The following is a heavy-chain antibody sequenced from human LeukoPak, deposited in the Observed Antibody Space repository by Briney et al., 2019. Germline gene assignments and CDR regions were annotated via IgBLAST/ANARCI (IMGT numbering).Heavy chain of an antibody. CDR1: GFSFRNCA. J-gene: IGHJ4*02. CDR2: ISGTGYNT. V-gene: IGHV3-23*01. D-gene: IGHD3-10*01. CDR3: AKHVSGSLFYFDY. Sequence: GGSLRLSCAASGFSFRNCAMSWVRQAPGKWLEWVSGISGTGYNTYYADSVKGRFTISRDNSKNTLYLQMNSLGAEDTAVYYCAKHVSGSLFYFDYWGQRTLVTVSS.